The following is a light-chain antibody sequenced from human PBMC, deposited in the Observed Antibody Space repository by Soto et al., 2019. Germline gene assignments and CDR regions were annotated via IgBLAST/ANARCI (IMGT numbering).Light chain of an antibody. Sequence: EIVLTQSPATLSLSPGERATLTCRASQRVSNFLAWYQHKPGQAPRLFIYDASIRAAGVPARFSGSGSGTDFSLTIRSLEPEDFAIYYCQQRSIWPPWTFGQGTKVDI. CDR2: DAS. CDR3: QQRSIWPPWT. J-gene: IGKJ1*01. V-gene: IGKV3-11*01. CDR1: QRVSNF.